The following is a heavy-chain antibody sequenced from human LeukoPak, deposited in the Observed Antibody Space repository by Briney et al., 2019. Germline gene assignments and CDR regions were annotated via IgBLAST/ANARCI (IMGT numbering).Heavy chain of an antibody. V-gene: IGHV4-59*01. D-gene: IGHD2-2*01. CDR2: IYYSGST. CDR1: GGSISSYY. Sequence: SETLSLTCTVSGGSISSYYWSWIRQPPGKGLEGIGDIYYSGSTNYNPSLTSRVTISVDTSKNQFSMKLSSVTAADAAVYYCARVRYCSSTSGYPIDYWGQGTLVTVSS. CDR3: ARVRYCSSTSGYPIDY. J-gene: IGHJ4*02.